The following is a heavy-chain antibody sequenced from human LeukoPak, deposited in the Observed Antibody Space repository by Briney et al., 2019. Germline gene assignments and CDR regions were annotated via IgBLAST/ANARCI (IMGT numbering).Heavy chain of an antibody. Sequence: GESLMISCKGSGYSFTSYWIGWVRQMPGKGLEWMGIIYPGDSDTRYSPSFQGQVTISADKSISTAYLQWSSLKASDTAMYYCATTYYYGSGSYDDAFDIWGQGTMVTVSS. D-gene: IGHD3-10*01. CDR1: GYSFTSYW. J-gene: IGHJ3*02. V-gene: IGHV5-51*01. CDR2: IYPGDSDT. CDR3: ATTYYYGSGSYDDAFDI.